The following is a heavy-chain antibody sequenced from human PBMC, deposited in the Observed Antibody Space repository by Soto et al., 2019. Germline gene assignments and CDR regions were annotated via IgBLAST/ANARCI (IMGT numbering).Heavy chain of an antibody. D-gene: IGHD1-26*01. V-gene: IGHV1-69*13. CDR2: IIPIFGTA. J-gene: IGHJ6*02. Sequence: SVKVSCKASGGTFSSYAISWVRQAPGQGLEWMGGIIPIFGTANYAQKFQGRVTITADESTSTAYMELSSLRSEDTAVYYCVRYRRDYYGMDVWGQGTTVTVSS. CDR1: GGTFSSYA. CDR3: VRYRRDYYGMDV.